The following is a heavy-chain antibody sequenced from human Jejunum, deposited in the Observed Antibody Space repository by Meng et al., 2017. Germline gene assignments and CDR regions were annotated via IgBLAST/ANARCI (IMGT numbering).Heavy chain of an antibody. V-gene: IGHV6-1*01. CDR3: ARKAVAVGTFDY. CDR1: GDSVSSNSAA. CDR2: TYYRSKWSS. J-gene: IGHJ4*02. D-gene: IGHD6-19*01. Sequence: VQPEQSGPGLVKPSQTLSLTCAISGDSVSSNSAAWNWIRQSPSRGLEWLGRTYYRSKWSSDYAVSVRSRITINADTSKNQFSLQLNSVTPEDTAVYYCARKAVAVGTFDYWGQGTLVTASS.